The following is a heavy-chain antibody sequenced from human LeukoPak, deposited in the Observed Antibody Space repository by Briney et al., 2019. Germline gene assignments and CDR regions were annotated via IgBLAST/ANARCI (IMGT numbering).Heavy chain of an antibody. V-gene: IGHV3-43*02. J-gene: IGHJ4*02. CDR2: ISGDGGST. CDR1: GFTFDDYA. Sequence: GGSLRPSCAASGFTFDDYAMHWVRQAPGKGLEWVSLISGDGGSTYYADSVKGRFTISRDNSKNSLYLQMNSLRTEDTALYYCAKDMWRFGELDYDYWGQGTLVTVSS. CDR3: AKDMWRFGELDYDY. D-gene: IGHD3-10*01.